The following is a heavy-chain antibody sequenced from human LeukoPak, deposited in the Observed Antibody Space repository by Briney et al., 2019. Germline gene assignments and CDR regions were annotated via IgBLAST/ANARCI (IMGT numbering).Heavy chain of an antibody. D-gene: IGHD6-19*01. CDR2: ISGSGGST. V-gene: IGHV3-23*01. J-gene: IGHJ4*02. Sequence: GGSLRLSCAASGFTFSSYAMSWVRQAPGKGLEWVSAISGSGGSTYYADSVKGRFTISRDNSKDTLYLQMNSLRAEDTAVYYCAKDGSSGRYTPSFDYWGQGTLVTVSS. CDR1: GFTFSSYA. CDR3: AKDGSSGRYTPSFDY.